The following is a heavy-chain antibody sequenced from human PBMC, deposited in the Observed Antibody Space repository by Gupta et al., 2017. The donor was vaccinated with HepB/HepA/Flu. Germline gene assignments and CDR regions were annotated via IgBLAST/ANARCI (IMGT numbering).Heavy chain of an antibody. CDR1: GFTFSNYW. CDR2: IKKDGSER. CDR3: ARDIDY. V-gene: IGHV3-7*01. Sequence: EVQLVESGGGLVQPGGSLRLSCAGSGFTFSNYWMSWVRQAPGKGLEWVAKIKKDGSERYYVDSLKGRCTISRDNAKNSRFLQMNSLRVEDTAVYYCARDIDYWGQGTLVTVSS. J-gene: IGHJ4*02.